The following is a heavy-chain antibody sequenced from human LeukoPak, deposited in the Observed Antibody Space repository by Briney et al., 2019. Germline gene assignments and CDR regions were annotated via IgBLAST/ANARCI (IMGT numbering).Heavy chain of an antibody. V-gene: IGHV3-48*01. CDR3: ARDGVVVPAAIFNWFDP. Sequence: PGGSLRLSCAASRFTFSSYSMNWVRQAPGKGLEWVSYISSSSSTIYYADSVKGRFTISRDNAKNSLYLQMNSLRAEDTAVYYCARDGVVVPAAIFNWFDPWGQGTLVTVSS. CDR2: ISSSSSTI. D-gene: IGHD2-2*01. CDR1: RFTFSSYS. J-gene: IGHJ5*02.